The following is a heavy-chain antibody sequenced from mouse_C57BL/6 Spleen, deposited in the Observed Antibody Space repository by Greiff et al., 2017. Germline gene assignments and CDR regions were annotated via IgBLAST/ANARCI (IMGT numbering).Heavy chain of an antibody. Sequence: VQLQQSGPELVKPGASVKISCKASGYTFTDYYINWVKQRPGQGLEWIGWIFPGSGSTYYNEKFKGKATLTVDKSSSTAYMLLSSLTSEDSAVYFCARFAYYGSSYDWYFDVWGTGTTVTVSS. J-gene: IGHJ1*03. CDR3: ARFAYYGSSYDWYFDV. CDR2: IFPGSGST. CDR1: GYTFTDYY. D-gene: IGHD1-1*01. V-gene: IGHV1-75*01.